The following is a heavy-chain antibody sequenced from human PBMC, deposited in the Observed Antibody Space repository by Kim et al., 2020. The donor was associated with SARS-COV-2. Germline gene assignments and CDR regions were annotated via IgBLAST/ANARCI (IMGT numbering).Heavy chain of an antibody. D-gene: IGHD3-10*01. CDR3: ARGGERYRAVDY. Sequence: NHGDSVKGRITIARSKTKKTVYLKMYSLRGEETAVYYCARGGERYRAVDYWGQGTLVTVSS. J-gene: IGHJ4*02. V-gene: IGHV3-74*01.